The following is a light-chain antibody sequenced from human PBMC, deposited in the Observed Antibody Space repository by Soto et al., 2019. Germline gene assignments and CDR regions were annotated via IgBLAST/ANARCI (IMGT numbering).Light chain of an antibody. CDR3: QQYNNWPYT. CDR1: QSVSSN. CDR2: GAS. Sequence: EIVMTQSPATLSVSPGERAALSCRASQSVSSNFAWYHQKPGQAPRLLIYGASPRATGIPARFSGSGSGTEFTLTISILQYEDFAVYYCQQYNNWPYTFGQGTKLEIK. J-gene: IGKJ2*01. V-gene: IGKV3-15*01.